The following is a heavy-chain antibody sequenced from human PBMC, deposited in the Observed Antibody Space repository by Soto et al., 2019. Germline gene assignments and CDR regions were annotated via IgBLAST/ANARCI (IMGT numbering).Heavy chain of an antibody. CDR1: GYTFTSYA. J-gene: IGHJ5*02. CDR3: ARDNDIVVVVAATRAVWFDP. D-gene: IGHD2-15*01. CDR2: INAGNGNT. Sequence: ASVKVSCKAPGYTFTSYAMHWVRQAPGQRLEWMGWINAGNGNTKYSQKFQGRVTITRDTSASTAYMELSSLRSEDTAVYYCARDNDIVVVVAATRAVWFDPWGQGTLVTVSS. V-gene: IGHV1-3*01.